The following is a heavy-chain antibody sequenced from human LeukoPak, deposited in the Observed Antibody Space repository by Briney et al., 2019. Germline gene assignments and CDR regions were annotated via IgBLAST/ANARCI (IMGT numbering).Heavy chain of an antibody. CDR3: AKADGFYGDYVDY. Sequence: SGGSLRLSCAASGFTCSNYAMSWVRQAPGKGLEWVSTISGSGGSTYYADSVKGRFTISRDNSKNTLFLQMNSLRAEDTAVYYCAKADGFYGDYVDYWGQATLVTVSS. J-gene: IGHJ4*02. D-gene: IGHD4-17*01. CDR2: ISGSGGST. V-gene: IGHV3-23*01. CDR1: GFTCSNYA.